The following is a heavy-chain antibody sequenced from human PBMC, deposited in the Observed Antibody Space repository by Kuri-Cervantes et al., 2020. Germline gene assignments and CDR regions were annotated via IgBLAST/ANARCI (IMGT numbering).Heavy chain of an antibody. CDR3: ARNANVDIVATFYYYYYGMDV. CDR2: IIPIFGTA. D-gene: IGHD5-12*01. Sequence: SVKVSCKASGGTFSSYAISWVRQAPGQGLEWMGGIIPIFGTANYAQKFQGRVTITADKSTSTAYMELRSLRSDDTAVYYCARNANVDIVATFYYYYYGMDVWGQGTTVTVSS. V-gene: IGHV1-69*06. J-gene: IGHJ6*02. CDR1: GGTFSSYA.